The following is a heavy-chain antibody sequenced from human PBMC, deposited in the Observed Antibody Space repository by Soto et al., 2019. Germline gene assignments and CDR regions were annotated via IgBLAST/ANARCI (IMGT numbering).Heavy chain of an antibody. D-gene: IGHD3-3*01. J-gene: IGHJ5*02. CDR1: GGSMSSYY. CDR2: VYSSGGT. CDR3: ARGQRFSDWFDP. Sequence: SETLSLTCTVSGGSMSSYYWSWIRQPAGKGLEWIGRVYSSGGTHYNPSLKSRVTISLDTSKNQFSLRLLSVTDADTAVYYCARGQRFSDWFDPWGQGTLVTVSS. V-gene: IGHV4-4*07.